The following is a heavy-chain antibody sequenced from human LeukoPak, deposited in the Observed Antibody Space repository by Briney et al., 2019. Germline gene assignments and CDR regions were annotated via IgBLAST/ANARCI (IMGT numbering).Heavy chain of an antibody. J-gene: IGHJ3*02. CDR1: GLTFSSYN. D-gene: IGHD4-11*01. Sequence: PGGSLRLSCAASGLTFSSYNMNWVRQAPGKGLEWVSYISSSSSTIYYADSVKGRFTISRDNAKNSLYLQMNSLRAEDSAVYYCARVPNDYTVRGAFDIWGQGTMVTVSS. CDR2: ISSSSSTI. CDR3: ARVPNDYTVRGAFDI. V-gene: IGHV3-48*04.